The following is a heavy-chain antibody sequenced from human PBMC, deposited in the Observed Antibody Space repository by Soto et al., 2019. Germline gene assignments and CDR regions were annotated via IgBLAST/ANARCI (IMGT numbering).Heavy chain of an antibody. CDR1: GGSISSSSYY. J-gene: IGHJ5*02. CDR2: IHYSGST. D-gene: IGHD3-22*01. CDR3: ARHAHKEYYYDSSGYYYVAHWFDP. V-gene: IGHV4-39*01. Sequence: SETLSLTCTVSGGSISSSSYYWGWIRQPPGKGLEWIGNIHYSGSTYYDSSLKSRVTISVDTSKNQFSLKLSSVTAADTAVYYCARHAHKEYYYDSSGYYYVAHWFDPWGQGTLVTVSS.